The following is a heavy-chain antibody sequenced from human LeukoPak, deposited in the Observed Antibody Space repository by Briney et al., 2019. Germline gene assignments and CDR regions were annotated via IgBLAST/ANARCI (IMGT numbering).Heavy chain of an antibody. D-gene: IGHD2-15*01. CDR1: GFTCSNAW. Sequence: GGPLRLSCADSGFTCSNAWMSWVRQAPGEGLEWVGRIKSKTDGGTTDYAAPVKGRFTISRDDSKNTLYLQMNSLKTEDTAVYYCTRKCCSGGSCYSDYWGQGTLVTVSS. V-gene: IGHV3-15*01. J-gene: IGHJ4*02. CDR3: TRKCCSGGSCYSDY. CDR2: IKSKTDGGTT.